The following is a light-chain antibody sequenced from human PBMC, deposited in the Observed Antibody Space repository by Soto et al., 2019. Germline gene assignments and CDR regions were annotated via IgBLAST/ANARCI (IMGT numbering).Light chain of an antibody. CDR3: QQYGSSPNT. CDR1: QSISEW. CDR2: HAS. J-gene: IGKJ5*01. Sequence: DLQMTQSPSTLSASVGDRVTITCRASQSISEWLAWYQQKPGRAPKLLIYHASRLGTGVPSRFSGSGSGTEFTLTITSLQPDDFAVYYCQQYGSSPNTFGQGTRLEIK. V-gene: IGKV1-5*01.